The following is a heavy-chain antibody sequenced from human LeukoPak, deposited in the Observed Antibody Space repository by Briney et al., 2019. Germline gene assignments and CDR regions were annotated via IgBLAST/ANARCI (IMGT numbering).Heavy chain of an antibody. CDR3: ARIRRSTVYYFDY. J-gene: IGHJ4*02. V-gene: IGHV4-34*01. CDR2: INHSGST. Sequence: SETLSLICAVYGGSFSGYYWSWIRQPPGKGLEWIGEINHSGSTNYNPSLKSRVTISVDTSKNQFSLKLSSVTAADTAVYYCARIRRSTVYYFDYWGQGTLVTVSS. D-gene: IGHD4-17*01. CDR1: GGSFSGYY.